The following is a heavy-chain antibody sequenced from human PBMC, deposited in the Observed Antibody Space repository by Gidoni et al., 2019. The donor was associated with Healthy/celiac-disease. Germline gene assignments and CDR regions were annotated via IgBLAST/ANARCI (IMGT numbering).Heavy chain of an antibody. D-gene: IGHD3-22*01. CDR1: GGSLSSGGYY. V-gene: IGHV4-31*03. CDR3: ARSSLYYYDSSGPIFDY. Sequence: QVQLQESGPGLVKPSQTLSLTCTVSGGSLSSGGYYWSWIRQHPGKGLEWIGYIYYSGSTYYNPSLKSRVTISVDTSKNQFSLKLSSVTAADTAVYYCARSSLYYYDSSGPIFDYWGQGTLVTVSS. J-gene: IGHJ4*02. CDR2: IYYSGST.